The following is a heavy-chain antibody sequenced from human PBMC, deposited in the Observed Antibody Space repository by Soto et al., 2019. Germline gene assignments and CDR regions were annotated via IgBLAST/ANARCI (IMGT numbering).Heavy chain of an antibody. CDR3: ARPRGPVMVTATPRHNAFDI. V-gene: IGHV4-34*01. J-gene: IGHJ3*02. D-gene: IGHD2-21*02. CDR1: GGSFSGYY. CDR2: INHSGST. Sequence: SETLSLTCAVYGGSFSGYYWSWIRQPPGKGLEWIGEINHSGSTNYNPSLKSRVTISVDTSKNQFSLKLSSVTAADTAVYYCARPRGPVMVTATPRHNAFDIWGQGTMVTVSS.